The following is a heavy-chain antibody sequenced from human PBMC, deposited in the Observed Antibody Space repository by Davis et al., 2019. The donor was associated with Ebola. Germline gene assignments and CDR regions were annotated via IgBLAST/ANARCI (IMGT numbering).Heavy chain of an antibody. CDR2: ITNNGGST. V-gene: IGHV3-64D*06. CDR3: ARGPTYYDILTGPSVETFDY. J-gene: IGHJ4*02. D-gene: IGHD3-9*01. Sequence: GESLKISCSVSGFMFSSYTMHWVRQAPGKGLQYVSGITNNGGSTYYADSVKGRFIISRDNSKNTLYPQMSSLRIEDTAVYYCARGPTYYDILTGPSVETFDYWGQGTLVTVSS. CDR1: GFMFSSYT.